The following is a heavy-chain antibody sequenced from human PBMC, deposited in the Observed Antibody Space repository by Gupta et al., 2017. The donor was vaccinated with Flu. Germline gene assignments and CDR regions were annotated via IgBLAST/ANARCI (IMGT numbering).Heavy chain of an antibody. D-gene: IGHD3-10*01. CDR1: GGSFSGYY. Sequence: QVQLQQWGAGLLKPSETLSLPCAVYGGSFSGYYWSWIRQPPGKGLEWIGEINHSGSTNYNPSLKRRVTISVDTSKNQFPLKLSSVTAADTAVYYCAGRGRGDYSYYMDVWGKGTTVTVSS. V-gene: IGHV4-34*01. CDR3: AGRGRGDYSYYMDV. J-gene: IGHJ6*03. CDR2: INHSGST.